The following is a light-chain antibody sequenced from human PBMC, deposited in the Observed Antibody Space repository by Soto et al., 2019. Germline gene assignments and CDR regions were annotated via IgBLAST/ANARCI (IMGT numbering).Light chain of an antibody. CDR2: EVS. V-gene: IGLV2-8*01. CDR1: SSDVGVYNY. J-gene: IGLJ2*01. Sequence: QSALTQPPSASGSPGQSVTISCTGTSSDVGVYNYVSWYQHHPGKAPKLMIYEVSKRPSGVPDRFSGSKSGNTASLTVSGLQAEDEADYYCSSYAGSNTPVFGGGTKLTVL. CDR3: SSYAGSNTPV.